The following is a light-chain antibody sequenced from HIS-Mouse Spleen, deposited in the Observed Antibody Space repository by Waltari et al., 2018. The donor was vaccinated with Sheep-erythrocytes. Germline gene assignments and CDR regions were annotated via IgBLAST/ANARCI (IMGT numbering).Light chain of an antibody. J-gene: IGKJ3*01. V-gene: IGKV1-33*01. CDR3: QQLNSYPPA. CDR1: QDISNY. Sequence: DIQMTQSPSSLSASVGDRVTITCQASQDISNYLNWYQQKPGKAPKLLIYDASNLETGVPSRFSGSGSGTEFTLTISSLQPEDFATYYCQQLNSYPPAFGPGTKVDIK. CDR2: DAS.